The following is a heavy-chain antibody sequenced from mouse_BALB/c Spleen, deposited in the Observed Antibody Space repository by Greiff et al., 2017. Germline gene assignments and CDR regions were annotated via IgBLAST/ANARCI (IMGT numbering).Heavy chain of an antibody. CDR3: ARGPPYYDYGSSYPEYFDY. D-gene: IGHD1-1*01. J-gene: IGHJ2*01. CDR2: IWAGGST. V-gene: IGHV2-9*02. CDR1: GFSLTSYG. Sequence: QVQLKESGPGLVAPSQSLSITCTVSGFSLTSYGVHWVRQPPGKGLEWLGVIWAGGSTNYNSALMSRLSISKDNSKSQVFLKMNSLQTDDTAMYYCARGPPYYDYGSSYPEYFDYWGQGTTLTVSS.